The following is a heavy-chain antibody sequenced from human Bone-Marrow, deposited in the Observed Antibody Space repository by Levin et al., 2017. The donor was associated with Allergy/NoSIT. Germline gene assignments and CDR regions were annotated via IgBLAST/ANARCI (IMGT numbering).Heavy chain of an antibody. CDR1: GYTFTSYH. CDR3: ARDIGEEVRNIPDY. Sequence: EASVKVSCRASGYTFTSYHMHWVRQAPGQGLEWMGIMNPSDSWTAYAQKFQGRVTMTRDTSTSTVYMELRSLRFDDTAMYYCARDIGEEVRNIPDYWGQGTLVTVSS. D-gene: IGHD1-14*01. J-gene: IGHJ4*02. CDR2: MNPSDSWT. V-gene: IGHV1-46*01.